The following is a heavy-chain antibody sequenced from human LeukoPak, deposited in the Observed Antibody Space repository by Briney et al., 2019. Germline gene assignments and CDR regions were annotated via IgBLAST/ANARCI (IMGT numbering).Heavy chain of an antibody. D-gene: IGHD3-3*01. CDR3: ARSAYYDFWSGYGYFDL. J-gene: IGHJ2*01. CDR1: GYTFTSYY. CDR2: INPSGGST. Sequence: GASVKVSCKASGYTFTSYYMHWVRQAPGQGLEWMGIINPSGGSTSYAQKFQGRVTMTRDTSTSTVYMELSSLRSEDTAVYYCARSAYYDFWSGYGYFDLWGRGTLVTVSS. V-gene: IGHV1-46*01.